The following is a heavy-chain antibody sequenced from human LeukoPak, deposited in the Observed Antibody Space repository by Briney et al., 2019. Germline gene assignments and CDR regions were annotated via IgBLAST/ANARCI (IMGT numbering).Heavy chain of an antibody. CDR1: GYTFTGYY. CDR3: ARGASTHYDFWSGYHIDY. CDR2: LNPNSGGT. Sequence: ASVKVSCKASGYTFTGYYMHWVRQAPGQGLECMGRLNPNSGGTNYAQKFQGRVTMTRDTSISTAYMELSRLRSDDTAVYYCARGASTHYDFWSGYHIDYWGQGTLVTVSS. J-gene: IGHJ4*02. D-gene: IGHD3-3*01. V-gene: IGHV1-2*02.